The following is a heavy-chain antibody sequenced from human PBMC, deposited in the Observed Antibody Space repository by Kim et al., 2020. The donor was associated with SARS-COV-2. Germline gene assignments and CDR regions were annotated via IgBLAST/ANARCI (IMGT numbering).Heavy chain of an antibody. J-gene: IGHJ2*01. Sequence: SETLSLTCTVSGGSISSYYWSWIRQPPGKGLEWIGYIYYSGSTNYNPSLKSRVTISVDTSKNQFSLKLSSVTAADTAVYYCARGSYGDYWYFDLWGRGTLVTVSS. V-gene: IGHV4-59*01. CDR3: ARGSYGDYWYFDL. CDR2: IYYSGST. CDR1: GGSISSYY. D-gene: IGHD4-17*01.